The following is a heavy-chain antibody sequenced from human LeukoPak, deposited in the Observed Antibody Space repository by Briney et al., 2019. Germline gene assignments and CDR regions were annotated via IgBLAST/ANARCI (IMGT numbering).Heavy chain of an antibody. CDR2: IYYSGST. J-gene: IGHJ4*02. V-gene: IGHV4-59*01. CDR1: GGTISSYN. Sequence: SETLSLTCTVSGGTISSYNWSWLRQPPGKGLEWIGYIYYSGSTNYNPSLKSRVTISVDTSKNQFSLKLSSVTAADTAVYYCARGWELHPFDYWGQGTLVTVSS. CDR3: ARGWELHPFDY. D-gene: IGHD1-26*01.